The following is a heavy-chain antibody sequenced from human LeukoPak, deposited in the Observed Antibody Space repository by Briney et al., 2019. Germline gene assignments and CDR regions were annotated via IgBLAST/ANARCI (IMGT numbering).Heavy chain of an antibody. D-gene: IGHD3-22*01. J-gene: IGHJ6*02. Sequence: SVKVSCKASGGTFSSYAISWVRQAPGQGLEWMGGIIPIFGTADYAQKFQGRVTITADESTSTAYMELSSLRSEDTAVYYCARNPRGSSGYRGYYGMDVWGQGTTVTVSS. CDR3: ARNPRGSSGYRGYYGMDV. CDR2: IIPIFGTA. CDR1: GGTFSSYA. V-gene: IGHV1-69*13.